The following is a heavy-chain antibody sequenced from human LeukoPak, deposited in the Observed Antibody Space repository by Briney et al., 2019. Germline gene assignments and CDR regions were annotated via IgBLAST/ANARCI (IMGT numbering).Heavy chain of an antibody. CDR1: GGSISSSSYY. CDR2: VYHSGST. V-gene: IGHV4-39*07. J-gene: IGHJ4*02. CDR3: ARNDSSGYFDY. D-gene: IGHD3-22*01. Sequence: SETLSLTCTVSGGSISSSSYYWGWIRQPPGKRLEWIGNVYHSGSTHYSPSLKSRVTISVDTSKNQFSLKLRSVTAADTAVYYCARNDSSGYFDYWGQGTLVTVSS.